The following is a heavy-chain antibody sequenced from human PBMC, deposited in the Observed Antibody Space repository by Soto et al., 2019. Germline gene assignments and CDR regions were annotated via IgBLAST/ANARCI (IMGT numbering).Heavy chain of an antibody. D-gene: IGHD1-1*01. Sequence: QLQLQESRPGRVTPSTTLSLTCTVSGGSISSSSSYWAWIRQPPGRGLEWIGSISYSGITFYNPSLNSPGTMSVDTSKNQFSLKLSSVTAADTSVYYCARHLTWGSDWRHFDYWGQGSLVTVSS. CDR2: ISYSGIT. CDR3: ARHLTWGSDWRHFDY. CDR1: GGSISSSSSY. V-gene: IGHV4-39*01. J-gene: IGHJ4*02.